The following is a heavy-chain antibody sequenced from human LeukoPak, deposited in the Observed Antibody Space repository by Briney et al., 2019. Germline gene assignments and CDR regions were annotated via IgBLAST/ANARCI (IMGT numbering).Heavy chain of an antibody. D-gene: IGHD6-19*01. J-gene: IGHJ4*02. CDR2: ISPSGGNT. V-gene: IGHV1-46*01. CDR3: ARVLIDNVGWYHYDN. Sequence: ASVKVSCKASGYTFTTYYMHWVRQAPGQGLEWMGMISPSGGNTNYAQKFQGRVTMTRDTSTSTVYMELSSLRSDDTAVYYCARVLIDNVGWYHYDNWGQGTLVTVSS. CDR1: GYTFTTYY.